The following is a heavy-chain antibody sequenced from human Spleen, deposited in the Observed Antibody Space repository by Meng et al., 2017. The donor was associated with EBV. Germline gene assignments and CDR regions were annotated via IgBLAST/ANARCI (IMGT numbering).Heavy chain of an antibody. J-gene: IGHJ5*02. Sequence: VQISQGGVVLVTPAVASSRPCGCVWGASSGYYWGWLRQPQGQGLEWIGEINHSGSTKCKPSLKSRFTISVDTSKNQFSLKLSSVTAADTAVYFCARAPLESSSSGWFDPWGQGTLVTVSS. D-gene: IGHD6-13*01. CDR1: GASSGYY. V-gene: IGHV4-34*01. CDR3: ARAPLESSSSGWFDP. CDR2: INHSGST.